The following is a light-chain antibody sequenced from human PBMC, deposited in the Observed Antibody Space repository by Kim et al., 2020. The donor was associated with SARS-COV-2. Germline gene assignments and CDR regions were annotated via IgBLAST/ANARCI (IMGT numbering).Light chain of an antibody. CDR1: SGPRSSA. CDR3: QTWGTGIRV. CDR2: LNSDGSH. J-gene: IGLJ3*02. V-gene: IGLV4-69*01. Sequence: SIKLTYTLSSGPRSSAIACNQQRPEKGPRYLMTLNSDGSHSKGDGIPDRFSGSSSGAERYLTIASLQSEDEADYYCQTWGTGIRVFGGGTKLTFL.